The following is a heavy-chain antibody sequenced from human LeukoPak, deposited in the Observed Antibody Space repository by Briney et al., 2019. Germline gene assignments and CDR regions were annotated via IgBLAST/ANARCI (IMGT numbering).Heavy chain of an antibody. D-gene: IGHD2-2*01. CDR1: GYTFHNYG. Sequence: GGSVRLSCAASGYTFHNYGMSWVRQAPGQGLEWVSGINWNSGNTGYADSVKGRFTISRDNAKNSLYLQLNDLRADDTALYYCARAKACSSTTCPSDIWGLGTMVTVSS. CDR2: INWNSGNT. CDR3: ARAKACSSTTCPSDI. J-gene: IGHJ3*02. V-gene: IGHV3-20*04.